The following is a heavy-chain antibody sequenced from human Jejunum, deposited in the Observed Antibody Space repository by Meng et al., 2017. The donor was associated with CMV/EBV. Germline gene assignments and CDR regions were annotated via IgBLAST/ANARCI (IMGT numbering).Heavy chain of an antibody. J-gene: IGHJ4*02. CDR3: ARDSGWLESFDY. D-gene: IGHD3-3*01. CDR2: ISSSSTTI. CDR1: GFIFSSYS. Sequence: EASGFIFSSYSMNWVRQAPGKGLEWVSHISSSSTTIHYADSVKGRFTISRDNAKNSLYLQMNSLRAEDTAVYYCARDSGWLESFDYWGQGTLVTVSS. V-gene: IGHV3-48*04.